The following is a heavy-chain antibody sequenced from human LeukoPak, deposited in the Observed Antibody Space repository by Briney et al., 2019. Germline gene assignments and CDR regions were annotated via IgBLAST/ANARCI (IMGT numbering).Heavy chain of an antibody. D-gene: IGHD2-2*01. J-gene: IGHJ6*04. V-gene: IGHV4-34*01. CDR3: ARIRAQVPVYGMDV. CDR1: GGSFSGYY. Sequence: PSETLSLTCAVYGGSFSGYYWSWVRPPPGKGLEWIGEINHSGSTNYNPSLKSRVTISVDTSKNQFSLKLSSVTAAGTAVYYCARIRAQVPVYGMDVWGKGTTVTVSS. CDR2: INHSGST.